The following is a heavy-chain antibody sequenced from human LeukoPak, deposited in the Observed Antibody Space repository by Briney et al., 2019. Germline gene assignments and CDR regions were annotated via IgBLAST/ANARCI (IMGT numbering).Heavy chain of an antibody. CDR2: ISYDGSNK. CDR1: GFTFSSYG. Sequence: SGGSLRLSCAASGFTFSSYGMHWVRQAPGKGLEWVAVISYDGSNKYYADSVKGRFTISRDNSKNTLYLQMNSLRAEDTAVYYCAKDLDSYGDYPNDYWGQGTLVTVSS. CDR3: AKDLDSYGDYPNDY. V-gene: IGHV3-30*18. J-gene: IGHJ4*02. D-gene: IGHD4-17*01.